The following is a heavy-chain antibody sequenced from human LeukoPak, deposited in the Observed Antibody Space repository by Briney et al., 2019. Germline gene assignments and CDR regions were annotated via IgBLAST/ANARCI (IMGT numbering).Heavy chain of an antibody. Sequence: GGSLRLSCAASGFTFSDYYMSWIRQAPGKGLEWVSYISSSGSTIYYADSVKGRFTISRDNAKNSLYLQMNSLRAEDTAAYYCASGEWELLAFDDWGQGTLVTVSS. D-gene: IGHD1-26*01. V-gene: IGHV3-11*01. CDR1: GFTFSDYY. J-gene: IGHJ4*02. CDR3: ASGEWELLAFDD. CDR2: ISSSGSTI.